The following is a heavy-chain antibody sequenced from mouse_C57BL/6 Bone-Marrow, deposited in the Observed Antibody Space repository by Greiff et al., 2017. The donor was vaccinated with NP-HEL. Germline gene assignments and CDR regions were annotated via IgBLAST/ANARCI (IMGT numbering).Heavy chain of an antibody. V-gene: IGHV1-78*01. CDR1: GYTFTDHT. CDR3: ARGHYYGSSYDWFAY. CDR2: IYPRDGST. Sequence: QVQLQQSDAELVKPGASVKISCKVSGYTFTDHTIHWMKQRPEQGLEWIGYIYPRDGSTKYNEKFKGKATLTADKSYSTAYMQLNSLTSEDSAVYFCARGHYYGSSYDWFAYWGQGTLVTVSA. J-gene: IGHJ3*01. D-gene: IGHD1-1*01.